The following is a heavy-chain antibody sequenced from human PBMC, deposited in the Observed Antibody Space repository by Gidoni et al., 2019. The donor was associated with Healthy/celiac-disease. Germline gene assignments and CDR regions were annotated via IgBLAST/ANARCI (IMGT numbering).Heavy chain of an antibody. Sequence: QGQLVEAGGGVVQPGRSLRISCAASGFTFSSYGMHWVRQAPGKGLEWVSVISYDGINKYYADSVKGRFTISRDNSKNTLYLQMNSLRAEDTAVYYCAKDASRITGTFDYWGQGTLVTVSS. CDR2: ISYDGINK. J-gene: IGHJ4*02. D-gene: IGHD1-7*01. CDR1: GFTFSSYG. CDR3: AKDASRITGTFDY. V-gene: IGHV3-30*18.